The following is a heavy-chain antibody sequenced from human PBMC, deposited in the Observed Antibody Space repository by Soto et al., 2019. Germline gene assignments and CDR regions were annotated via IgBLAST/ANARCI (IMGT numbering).Heavy chain of an antibody. CDR2: IYHSGST. Sequence: SETLSLTCAVSGGSISSSNWWSWVRQPPGKGLEWIGEIYHSGSTNYNPSLKSRVTISVDKSKNQFSLKLSSVTAADTAVYYWASVQGDQGGVVQCFGSGYPWPGAVGSHPGGQGTLLPASS. J-gene: IGHJ4*02. CDR1: GGSISSSNW. CDR3: ASVQGDQGGVVQCFGSGYPWPGAVGSHP. V-gene: IGHV4-4*02. D-gene: IGHD3-3*01.